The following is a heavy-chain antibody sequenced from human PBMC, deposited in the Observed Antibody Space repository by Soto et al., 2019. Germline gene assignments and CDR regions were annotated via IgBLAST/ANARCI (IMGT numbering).Heavy chain of an antibody. CDR3: ARQVNCISTSCYFSGPAARPYYFDY. J-gene: IGHJ4*02. CDR1: GGSISSSSYY. CDR2: IYYSGST. Sequence: SETLSLTCTVSGGSISSSSYYWGWIRQPPGKGLEWIGSIYYSGSTYYNPSLKSRVTISVDTSKNQFSLKLSSVTAADTAVYYCARQVNCISTSCYFSGPAARPYYFDYWGQGTLVTVSS. D-gene: IGHD2-2*01. V-gene: IGHV4-39*01.